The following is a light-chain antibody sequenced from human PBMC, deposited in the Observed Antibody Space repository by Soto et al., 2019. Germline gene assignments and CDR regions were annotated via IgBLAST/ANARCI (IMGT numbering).Light chain of an antibody. Sequence: EIALTQSPASLSLSPGESVTLSCRTSQTISGNYLSWYQRRPGQAPRLLIFGASIRATDIPARFSGSGSGRDFTLAITSLEPEDFAVYYCHQNCDLPWTFGQGTKLEMK. V-gene: IGKV3D-7*01. CDR1: QTISGNY. J-gene: IGKJ2*02. CDR2: GAS. CDR3: HQNCDLPWT.